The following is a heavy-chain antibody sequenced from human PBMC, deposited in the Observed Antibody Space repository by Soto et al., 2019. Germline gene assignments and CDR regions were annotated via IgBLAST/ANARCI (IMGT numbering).Heavy chain of an antibody. V-gene: IGHV6-1*01. CDR1: GDSVSSNSAA. D-gene: IGHD3-3*01. J-gene: IGHJ4*02. Sequence: KQSQTLSLTCAISGDSVSSNSAAWNWIRQSPSRGLEWLGRTYYRSKWYNDYAVSVKSRITINPDTSKNQFSLQLNSVTPEDTAVYYCARGKGGDTIFGVVIIPDFFDYWGQGTLVTVSS. CDR3: ARGKGGDTIFGVVIIPDFFDY. CDR2: TYYRSKWYN.